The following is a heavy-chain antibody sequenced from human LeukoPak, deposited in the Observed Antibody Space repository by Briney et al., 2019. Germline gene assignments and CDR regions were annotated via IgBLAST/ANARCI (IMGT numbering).Heavy chain of an antibody. V-gene: IGHV3-30*03. J-gene: IGHJ4*02. CDR1: GFTFSSNS. CDR2: ISYDGTNK. CDR3: VRYYDSSGLLGY. Sequence: PGGSLRLSCAASGFTFSSNSMNWVRQAPGKGLEWVAVISYDGTNKYYVDSVKGRFTISRDNSKNTLYMQMNSLRPEDTAVYYCVRYYDSSGLLGYWGQGTLVTVSS. D-gene: IGHD3-22*01.